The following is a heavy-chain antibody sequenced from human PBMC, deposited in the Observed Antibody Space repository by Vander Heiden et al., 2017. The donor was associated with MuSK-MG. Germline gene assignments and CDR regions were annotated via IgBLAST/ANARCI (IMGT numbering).Heavy chain of an antibody. V-gene: IGHV4-34*01. Sequence: QVQLQQWGAGLLKPSETLSLTCAVYGGSFSGYYWSWIRQPPGKGLEWIGEINHSGSTNYNPSLKSRVTISVDTSKNQFSLKLSSVTAADTAVYYCARGGLVEGAGCSGGSCYLLTPFDYWGQGTLVTVSS. D-gene: IGHD2-15*01. J-gene: IGHJ4*02. CDR3: ARGGLVEGAGCSGGSCYLLTPFDY. CDR1: GGSFSGYY. CDR2: INHSGST.